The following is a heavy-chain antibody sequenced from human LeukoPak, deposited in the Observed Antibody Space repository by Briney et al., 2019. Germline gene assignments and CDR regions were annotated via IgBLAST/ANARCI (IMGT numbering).Heavy chain of an antibody. V-gene: IGHV1-2*02. J-gene: IGHJ4*02. CDR1: GYIFTGYY. CDR3: ARAGIAAAGRDY. Sequence: GASVKVSCKASGYIFTGYYMHWVRQAPGQGLEWMGWINPNSGDTNYAQKFQGRVTMTRDTSISTAYMELSRLRSDDTAVYYCARAGIAAAGRDYWGQGTLVTVSS. D-gene: IGHD6-13*01. CDR2: INPNSGDT.